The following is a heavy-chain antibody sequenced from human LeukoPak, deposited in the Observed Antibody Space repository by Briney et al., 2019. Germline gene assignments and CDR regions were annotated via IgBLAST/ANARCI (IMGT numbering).Heavy chain of an antibody. V-gene: IGHV1-2*02. Sequence: ASVKVSCKASGYTFTGYYMHWVRQAPGQGLEWMGWINPNSGGTNYAQKFQGRVTMTRDTSISTAYMELSRLRSDDTAVYYCARDREVHQFWSGYYRGDYWGQGTLVTVSS. D-gene: IGHD3-3*01. J-gene: IGHJ4*02. CDR3: ARDREVHQFWSGYYRGDY. CDR1: GYTFTGYY. CDR2: INPNSGGT.